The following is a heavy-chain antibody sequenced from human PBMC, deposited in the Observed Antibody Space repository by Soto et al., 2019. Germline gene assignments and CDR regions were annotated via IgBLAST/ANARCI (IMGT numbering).Heavy chain of an antibody. J-gene: IGHJ5*02. V-gene: IGHV4-34*01. CDR1: GGSFSGYY. CDR2: INHSGST. Sequence: PSETLSLTCAVYGGSFSGYYWSWIRQPPGKGLEWIGEINHSGSTNYNPSLKSRVTISVDTSKNQFSLKLSSVTAADTAVYYCAREVTRGWFDPWGQGNLVTVSS. CDR3: AREVTRGWFDP. D-gene: IGHD3-10*01.